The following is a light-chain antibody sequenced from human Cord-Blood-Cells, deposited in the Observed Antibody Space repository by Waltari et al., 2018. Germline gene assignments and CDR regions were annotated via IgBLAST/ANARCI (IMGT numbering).Light chain of an antibody. CDR1: QSISSY. CDR3: QQSYSTPPS. J-gene: IGKJ2*03. CDR2: AAS. V-gene: IGKV1-39*01. Sequence: DIQLTQSPSSLSASVGARVTITCRASQSISSYLNWYPQKPGKAPKLLIYAASSLQSGVPSRFSGSGSGTDFTLPISSLQPEDFATYYCQQSYSTPPSFGQGTKLEIK.